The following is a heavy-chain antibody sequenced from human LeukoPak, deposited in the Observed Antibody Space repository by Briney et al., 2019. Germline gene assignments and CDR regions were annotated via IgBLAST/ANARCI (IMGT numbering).Heavy chain of an antibody. J-gene: IGHJ5*02. CDR2: ISSDGSHK. Sequence: GRSLRLSCAASGFTFSSYAMHWVRQAPGKGLEWVAIISSDGSHKFYADSVKGRFTISRDNSKNTLYLQMDSLRAEDTAVYYCAKELRGYSYGLRNNWFDPWGQGTLVTVSS. CDR3: AKELRGYSYGLRNNWFDP. V-gene: IGHV3-30*18. CDR1: GFTFSSYA. D-gene: IGHD5-18*01.